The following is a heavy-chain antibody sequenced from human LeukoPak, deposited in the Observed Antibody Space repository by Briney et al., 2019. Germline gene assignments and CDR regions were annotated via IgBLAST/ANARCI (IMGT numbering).Heavy chain of an antibody. J-gene: IGHJ4*02. Sequence: GWAPTLSCAAGGCSCISYGMHWVGQAPGKGLEWVGVISDDGRRKDYADSVKGRFTISRDNSKDTLYLQMNSLRAEDTAVYYCAKRPSDYGDYVSYFDYWGQGTLVTVSS. D-gene: IGHD4-17*01. V-gene: IGHV3-30*18. CDR3: AKRPSDYGDYVSYFDY. CDR1: GCSCISYG. CDR2: ISDDGRRK.